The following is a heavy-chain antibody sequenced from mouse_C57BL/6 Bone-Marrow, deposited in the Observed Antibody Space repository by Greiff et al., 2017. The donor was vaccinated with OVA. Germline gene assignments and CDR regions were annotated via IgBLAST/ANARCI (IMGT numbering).Heavy chain of an antibody. J-gene: IGHJ4*01. CDR1: GFTFSSYG. Sequence: EVMLVESGGDLVKPGGSLKLSCAASGFTFSSYGMSWVRQTPDKRLEWVATISSGGSYTYYPDSVKGRFTISRDNAKNTLYLQMSSLKSEDTAMYYCARAGDYDEGDYAMDYWGQGTSVTVSS. CDR3: ARAGDYDEGDYAMDY. D-gene: IGHD2-4*01. CDR2: ISSGGSYT. V-gene: IGHV5-6*01.